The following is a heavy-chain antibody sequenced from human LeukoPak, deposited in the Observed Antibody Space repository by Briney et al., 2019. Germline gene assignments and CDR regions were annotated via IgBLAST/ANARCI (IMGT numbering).Heavy chain of an antibody. CDR1: GHTFTSYG. CDR2: ISAYNGNT. V-gene: IGHV1-18*01. Sequence: ASVKVSCKASGHTFTSYGISWVRQAPGQGLEWMGWISAYNGNTNYAQKLQGRVTTTTDTSTSTAYMELRSLRSDDTAVYYCATTDYYGSGSYYSFDYWGQGTLVTVSS. J-gene: IGHJ4*02. D-gene: IGHD3-10*01. CDR3: ATTDYYGSGSYYSFDY.